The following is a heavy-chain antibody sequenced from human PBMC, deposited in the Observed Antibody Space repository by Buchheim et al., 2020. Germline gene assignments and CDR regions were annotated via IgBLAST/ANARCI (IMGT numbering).Heavy chain of an antibody. D-gene: IGHD3-16*02. CDR1: GGSISSGSYY. Sequence: QVQLQESGPGLVKPSQTLSLTCTVPGGSISSGSYYWSWIRQPAGKGLEWIGRIYTSGSTNYNPSLKSRVTISVDTSKNQFSLKLSSVTAADTAVYYWARGKMITFGGVIVNNWFDPWGQGTL. CDR3: ARGKMITFGGVIVNNWFDP. J-gene: IGHJ5*02. V-gene: IGHV4-61*02. CDR2: IYTSGST.